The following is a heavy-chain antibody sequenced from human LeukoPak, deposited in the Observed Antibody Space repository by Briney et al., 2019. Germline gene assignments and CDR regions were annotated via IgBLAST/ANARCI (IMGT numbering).Heavy chain of an antibody. Sequence: GGSLRLSCAASGFTFSSYSMNWVRQAPGKGLEWVSSISSSSSYIYYADSVKGRFTISRDNAKNSLYLQMNSLRAEDTAVYYRARDPWENRQLPHFDYWGQGTLVTVSS. CDR3: ARDPWENRQLPHFDY. D-gene: IGHD2-2*01. J-gene: IGHJ4*02. V-gene: IGHV3-21*01. CDR2: ISSSSSYI. CDR1: GFTFSSYS.